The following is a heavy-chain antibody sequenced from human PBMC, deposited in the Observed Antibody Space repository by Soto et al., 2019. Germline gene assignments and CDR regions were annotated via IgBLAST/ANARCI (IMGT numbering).Heavy chain of an antibody. CDR2: INPSGGST. CDR1: GYTFTSYY. CDR3: ARSYYDSSGYHDGAFDI. Sequence: GASVKVSCKASGYTFTSYYMHWVRQAPGQGLEWMGIINPSGGSTSYAQKFQGRVTMTRDTSTSTVYMELSSLRSEDTAVYYCARSYYDSSGYHDGAFDIWGQGTMVTVSS. D-gene: IGHD3-22*01. J-gene: IGHJ3*02. V-gene: IGHV1-46*01.